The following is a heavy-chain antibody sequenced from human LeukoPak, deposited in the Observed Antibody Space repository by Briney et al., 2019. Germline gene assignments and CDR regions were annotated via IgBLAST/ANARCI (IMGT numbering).Heavy chain of an antibody. V-gene: IGHV3-30*03. CDR1: GFTFGSYG. CDR2: ISHDESTK. J-gene: IGHJ4*02. CDR3: ARDFSTTATTFDY. Sequence: GGSLRLSCAASGFTFGSYGMHWVRQAPGKGLEWVAVISHDESTKYYADSVKGRFTISRDNSKNSLYLQMNSLRAEDTAVYYCARDFSTTATTFDYWGQGTLVTVSS. D-gene: IGHD1-1*01.